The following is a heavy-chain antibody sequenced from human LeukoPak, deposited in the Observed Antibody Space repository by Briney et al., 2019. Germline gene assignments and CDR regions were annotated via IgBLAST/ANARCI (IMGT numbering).Heavy chain of an antibody. J-gene: IGHJ3*02. CDR2: ISAYNGNT. V-gene: IGHV1-18*01. CDR3: ARGLQETLAWLKALSAFDI. Sequence: AASVKVSCKASGYTFTSYGISWVRQAPGQGREWMGWISAYNGNTNYAQKLQGRVTMSTDTSTSTGYMELRSLRSDDTAVYYCARGLQETLAWLKALSAFDIWGQGTMVTVSS. D-gene: IGHD5-24*01. CDR1: GYTFTSYG.